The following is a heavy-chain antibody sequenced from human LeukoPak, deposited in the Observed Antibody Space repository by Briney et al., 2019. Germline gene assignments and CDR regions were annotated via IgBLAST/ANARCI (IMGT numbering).Heavy chain of an antibody. CDR2: IIPIFGTA. Sequence: SVKVSCKASGGTFSSYAISWVRQAPGQGLEWMGGIIPIFGTANYAQKFQGRVTITADESTSTAYMELSSLRSEDTAVYYCARDDYDSSGYYLYYFDYWGQGTLVTVSS. D-gene: IGHD3-22*01. CDR1: GGTFSSYA. J-gene: IGHJ4*02. V-gene: IGHV1-69*13. CDR3: ARDDYDSSGYYLYYFDY.